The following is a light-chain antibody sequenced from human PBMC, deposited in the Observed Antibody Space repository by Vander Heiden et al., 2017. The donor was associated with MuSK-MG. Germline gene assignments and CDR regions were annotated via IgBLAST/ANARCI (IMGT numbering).Light chain of an antibody. Sequence: DLQMTQSPSTLSASVGDRVTITCRASQTIGPWLAWYQQKPGKAPNLLIYKASTVASGGPSRFSGSGSETEFTLTITSLQPNDFATYYCQQYNTYSFGQGTKVEL. CDR1: QTIGPW. CDR2: KAS. V-gene: IGKV1-5*03. J-gene: IGKJ1*01. CDR3: QQYNTYS.